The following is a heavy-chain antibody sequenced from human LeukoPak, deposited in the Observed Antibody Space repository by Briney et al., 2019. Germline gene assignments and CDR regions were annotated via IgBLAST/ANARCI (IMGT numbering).Heavy chain of an antibody. CDR3: ASRSHKTIVGADTREVGDY. V-gene: IGHV1-69*02. CDR1: GGTLRRHT. Sequence: SVKVSCKASGGTLRRHTITWVRQAPGQGLEWMGRIIPMMGIANYAQKFQGRVTITADTSTDTAYMDLISLRSEDTAVYYCASRSHKTIVGADTREVGDYWGQGTLATVSS. D-gene: IGHD6-19*01. J-gene: IGHJ4*02. CDR2: IIPMMGIA.